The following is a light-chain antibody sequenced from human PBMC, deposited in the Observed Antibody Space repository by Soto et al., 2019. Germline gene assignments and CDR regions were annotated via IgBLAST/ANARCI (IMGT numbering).Light chain of an antibody. CDR1: HSVSTW. CDR3: QQYNTYPTWT. V-gene: IGKV1-5*03. Sequence: DIPMTQSPSTLSASVGDIVTITCRASHSVSTWLAWYQQKPGKAPRLLIHKASTLESGVPSRFSGSGFGTEFTLTISSLQPDDFATYYCQQYNTYPTWTFGQGTKVEIK. J-gene: IGKJ1*01. CDR2: KAS.